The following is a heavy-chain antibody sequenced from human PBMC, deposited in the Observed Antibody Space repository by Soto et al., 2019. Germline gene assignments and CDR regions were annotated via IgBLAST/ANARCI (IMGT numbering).Heavy chain of an antibody. J-gene: IGHJ5*02. D-gene: IGHD5-12*01. V-gene: IGHV1-69*01. Sequence: ASVKGSCNASGGHFSSYAISWVRQAPGQGLEWMGGIIPIFGTANYAQKFQGRVTITADESTSTAYMELSSLRSEDTAVYYCAIRKEMATIFDHWFGPRRQLPPVTVCS. CDR3: AIRKEMATIFDHWFGP. CDR1: GGHFSSYA. CDR2: IIPIFGTA.